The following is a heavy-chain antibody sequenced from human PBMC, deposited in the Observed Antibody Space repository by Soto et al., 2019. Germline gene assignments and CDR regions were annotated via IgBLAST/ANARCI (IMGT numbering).Heavy chain of an antibody. V-gene: IGHV3-48*02. CDR2: IRSDSSAI. D-gene: IGHD2-2*01. J-gene: IGHJ4*02. CDR3: ARVGFCSTTNCYVDY. Sequence: EVQLVESGGGLVQPGGSLRLSCAASGFTFSSYIMNWVRQAPGKRLEWISYIRSDSSAIYYADSVKGRFTISRDNAKNSLYLQMNSLRDEDRAVYYCARVGFCSTTNCYVDYWGQGTLVTVSS. CDR1: GFTFSSYI.